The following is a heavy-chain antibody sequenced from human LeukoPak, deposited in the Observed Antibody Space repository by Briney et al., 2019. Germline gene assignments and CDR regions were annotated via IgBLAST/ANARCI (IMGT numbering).Heavy chain of an antibody. CDR2: IYYSGST. Sequence: SETLSLTCTVSGGSISSYYWSWIRQPPGNGLEWIGYIYYSGSTNYNPSLKSRVNISVDTSKNQFSLKLSSVTAADTAVYYCARAAAGLYYFDYWGQGTLVTVSS. CDR1: GGSISSYY. CDR3: ARAAAGLYYFDY. D-gene: IGHD6-13*01. J-gene: IGHJ4*02. V-gene: IGHV4-59*01.